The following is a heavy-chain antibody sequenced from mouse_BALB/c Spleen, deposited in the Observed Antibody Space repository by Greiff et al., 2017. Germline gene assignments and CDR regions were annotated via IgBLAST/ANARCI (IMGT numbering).Heavy chain of an antibody. CDR3: ARRIDAMDY. CDR2: ISSGSSTI. V-gene: IGHV5-17*02. CDR1: GFTFSSFG. J-gene: IGHJ4*01. Sequence: EVQLVESGGGLVQPGGSRKLSCAASGFTFSSFGMHWVRQAPEKGLEWVAYISSGSSTIYYADTVKGRFTISRDNPKITLFLQMTSLRSEDTAMYYCARRIDAMDYWGQGTSVTVSS.